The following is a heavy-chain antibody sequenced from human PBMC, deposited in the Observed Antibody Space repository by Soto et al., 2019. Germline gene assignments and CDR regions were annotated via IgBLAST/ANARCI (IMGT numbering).Heavy chain of an antibody. CDR2: ISTYNCNT. CDR3: ARDTSNYFDF. Sequence: ASVKVSCKTSCYTFNTYYISWLRQAPGQGLDWIGWISTYNCNTNYVPKFQGRITMTTDTSTSTAYMELRSLRSDDTALYFCARDTSNYFDFWGQGTPVTVSS. V-gene: IGHV1-18*01. D-gene: IGHD2-2*01. J-gene: IGHJ4*02. CDR1: CYTFNTYY.